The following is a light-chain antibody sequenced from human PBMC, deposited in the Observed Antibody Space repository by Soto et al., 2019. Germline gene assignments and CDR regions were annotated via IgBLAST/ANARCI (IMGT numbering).Light chain of an antibody. CDR1: QSLLHSSGYNH. J-gene: IGKJ2*01. CDR3: MQALQTPLYT. Sequence: DIVMTQSPLSLPVTPGAPASIACRPSQSLLHSSGYNHLDWFLQKPGQSPHLVIYLASNRASGVPDRFSGSGSGTDFTLKISRVDSEGVGVYFCMQALQTPLYTFGQGTNLEIK. CDR2: LAS. V-gene: IGKV2-28*01.